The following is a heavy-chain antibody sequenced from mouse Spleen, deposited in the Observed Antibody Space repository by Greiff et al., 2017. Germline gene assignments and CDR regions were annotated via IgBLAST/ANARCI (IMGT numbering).Heavy chain of an antibody. CDR3: AITTVGGLDY. CDR2: IHPNSGST. J-gene: IGHJ2*01. CDR1: GYTFTSYW. Sequence: VKLQQPGAELVKPGASVKLSCKASGYTFTSYWMHWVKQRPGQGLEWIGMIHPNSGSTNYNEKFKSKATLTVDKSSGTAYMQLSSLTSEDSAVYYCAITTVGGLDYWGQGTTLTVSS. V-gene: IGHV1-64*01. D-gene: IGHD1-1*01.